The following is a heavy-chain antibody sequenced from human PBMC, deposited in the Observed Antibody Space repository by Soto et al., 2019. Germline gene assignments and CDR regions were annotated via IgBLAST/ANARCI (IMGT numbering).Heavy chain of an antibody. CDR1: GFTFGDYA. V-gene: IGHV3-49*03. J-gene: IGHJ3*02. Sequence: GESLKISCTASGFTFGDYAMSWFRQAPGKGLEWVGFIRSKAYGGTTEYAASVKGRFTISRDDSKSIAYLQMNSLKTEDTAVYYCTRYSSGWYAFDIWGQGTMVTVSS. D-gene: IGHD6-19*01. CDR3: TRYSSGWYAFDI. CDR2: IRSKAYGGTT.